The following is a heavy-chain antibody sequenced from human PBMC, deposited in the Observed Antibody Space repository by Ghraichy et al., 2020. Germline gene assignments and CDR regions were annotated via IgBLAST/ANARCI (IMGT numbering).Heavy chain of an antibody. CDR2: ISGSGGST. CDR3: AKERTPGNYSEYFQH. D-gene: IGHD1-14*01. Sequence: GESLNISCAASGFTFSSYAMSWVRQAPGKGLEWVSAISGSGGSTYYADSVKGRFTISRDNSKNTLYLQMNSLRAEDTAVYYCAKERTPGNYSEYFQHWGQGTLVTVSS. CDR1: GFTFSSYA. V-gene: IGHV3-23*01. J-gene: IGHJ1*01.